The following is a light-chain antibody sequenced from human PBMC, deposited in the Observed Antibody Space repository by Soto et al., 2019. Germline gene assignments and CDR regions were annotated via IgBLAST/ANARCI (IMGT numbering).Light chain of an antibody. J-gene: IGKJ4*01. CDR3: QQYNNWPALT. CDR2: GAS. Sequence: EIVMTQSPATLSVSPGERATLSCRASRSVSSNLAWYQQKPGQAPRLLIYGASTRATGIPAGFSGSGSGTEFTLTISSLQSEDFAVYYCQQYNNWPALTFGGGTKVDIK. V-gene: IGKV3-15*01. CDR1: RSVSSN.